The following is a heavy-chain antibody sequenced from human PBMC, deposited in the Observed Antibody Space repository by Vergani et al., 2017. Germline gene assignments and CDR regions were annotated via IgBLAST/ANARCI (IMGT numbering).Heavy chain of an antibody. CDR2: IRWNSGSI. CDR1: GFTFDDYA. CDR3: AKDIFTRMLDAFDI. D-gene: IGHD2-8*01. Sequence: EVQLVESGGGLVQPGRSLRLSCAASGFTFDDYAMHWVRQAPGKGLEWVSGIRWNSGSIGYADSVKGRFTISRDNAKNSLYLQMNSLRAEDTALYYCAKDIFTRMLDAFDIWGQGTMVTVSS. J-gene: IGHJ3*02. V-gene: IGHV3-9*01.